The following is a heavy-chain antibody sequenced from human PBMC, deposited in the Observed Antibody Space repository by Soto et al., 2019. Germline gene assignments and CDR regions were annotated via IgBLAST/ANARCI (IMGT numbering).Heavy chain of an antibody. Sequence: QVQLVQSGAEVKKPGSSVKVSCKASGGTFSSYAISWVRQAPGQGLEWMGGIIPIFGTANYAQKFQGRVTITADKTTSKAYMELSSLRAEDTAVYYCASRMPPNLRYGMDVWGQGTTVTVSS. D-gene: IGHD2-2*01. CDR2: IIPIFGTA. CDR3: ASRMPPNLRYGMDV. V-gene: IGHV1-69*06. J-gene: IGHJ6*02. CDR1: GGTFSSYA.